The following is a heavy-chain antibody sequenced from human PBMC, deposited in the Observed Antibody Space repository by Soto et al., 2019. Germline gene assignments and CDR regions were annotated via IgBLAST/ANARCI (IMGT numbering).Heavy chain of an antibody. CDR2: ISGSGGST. Sequence: GWLRRACTASGFTFSSYAMSWVRQAAGKGLEWVSAISGSGGSTYYADSVKGRFTISRDNSKNTLYLQMNSLRAEDTAVYYCAKDLEYCSSTSCYYYFDYWGQGTLVTVSS. J-gene: IGHJ4*02. V-gene: IGHV3-23*01. CDR1: GFTFSSYA. CDR3: AKDLEYCSSTSCYYYFDY. D-gene: IGHD2-2*01.